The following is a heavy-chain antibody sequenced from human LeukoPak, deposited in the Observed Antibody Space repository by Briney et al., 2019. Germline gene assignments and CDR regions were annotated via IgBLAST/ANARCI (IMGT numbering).Heavy chain of an antibody. CDR1: GGSVSSGSYY. CDR3: ARGRSNNYGMDV. V-gene: IGHV4-61*01. J-gene: IGHJ6*02. Sequence: SETLSLTCTVSGGSVSSGSYYWSWIRQPPGKGLEWIGYIYYNGNTNYSPSLKSRVTMSVDTSKNLFSLKVSSVTAADTAVYYCARGRSNNYGMDVWGQGTTVTVSS. CDR2: IYYNGNT. D-gene: IGHD1-26*01.